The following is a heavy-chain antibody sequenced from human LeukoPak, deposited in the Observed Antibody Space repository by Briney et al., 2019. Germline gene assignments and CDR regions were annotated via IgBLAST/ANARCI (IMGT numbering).Heavy chain of an antibody. J-gene: IGHJ4*02. CDR3: ARVSTYYDILTGYCFDY. V-gene: IGHV4-39*07. D-gene: IGHD3-9*01. CDR1: GGSISSSSYY. CDR2: IYYSGST. Sequence: PSETLSLTCTVSGGSISSSSYYWGWIRPPPGKGLEWIGSIYYSGSTYYNPSLKSRVTISVDTSKNQFSLKLSSVTAADTAVYYCARVSTYYDILTGYCFDYRGQGTLVTVSS.